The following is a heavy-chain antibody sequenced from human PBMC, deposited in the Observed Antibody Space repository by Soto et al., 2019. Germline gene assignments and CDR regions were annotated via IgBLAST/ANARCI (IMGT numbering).Heavy chain of an antibody. CDR1: GFTFSDYY. V-gene: IGHV3-11*01. Sequence: PGGSLRLSCAASGFTFSDYYMSWIRQAPGKGLEWVSYISSSGSTIYYADSVKGRFTISRDNAKNSLYLQMNSLRAEDTAVYYCARDLGGMGATTLGAYGMDVWGQGTTVTVSS. D-gene: IGHD1-26*01. CDR3: ARDLGGMGATTLGAYGMDV. CDR2: ISSSGSTI. J-gene: IGHJ6*02.